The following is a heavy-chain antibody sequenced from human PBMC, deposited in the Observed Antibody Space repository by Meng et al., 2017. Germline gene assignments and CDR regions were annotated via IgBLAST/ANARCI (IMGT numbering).Heavy chain of an antibody. CDR3: ARDEDISAAGKLFGDY. J-gene: IGHJ4*02. Sequence: QVQLVESGDEVKKPGASVKVACKPSGYNLPDYYIHWVRRAPGQGLEWMGRINPKSGDTHYAQKFQARVTMTGDTSISTAYMELSGLRSDDTAMYYCARDEDISAAGKLFGDYWGQGTLVTVSS. CDR2: INPKSGDT. V-gene: IGHV1-2*06. D-gene: IGHD6-25*01. CDR1: GYNLPDYY.